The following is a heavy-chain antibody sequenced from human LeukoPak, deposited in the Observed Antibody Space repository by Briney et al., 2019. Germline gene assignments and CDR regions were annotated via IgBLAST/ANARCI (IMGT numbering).Heavy chain of an antibody. CDR3: ARGSPYYFDY. CDR2: IWQDGSNK. Sequence: PGGSLRLSCGASGFXFRTYGIHWVRQAPGKGLEWVAVIWQDGSNKDYADFVKGRFTISRDNSKNTLYLQMNSLRGEDAAVYYCARGSPYYFDYWGQGTLVTVSS. D-gene: IGHD3-10*01. V-gene: IGHV3-33*01. CDR1: GFXFRTYG. J-gene: IGHJ4*02.